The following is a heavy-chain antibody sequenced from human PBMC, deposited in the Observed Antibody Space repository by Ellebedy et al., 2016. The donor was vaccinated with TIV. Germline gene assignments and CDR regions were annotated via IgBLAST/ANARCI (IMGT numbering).Heavy chain of an antibody. CDR1: GGSITSYY. D-gene: IGHD4-23*01. CDR2: ISYSIYYTGST. J-gene: IGHJ6*03. V-gene: IGHV4-59*08. Sequence: SETLSLTCTVSGGSITSYYWSWIRQPPVKGLEWIGYISYSIYYTGSTNYNPSLKSRVTMSVDTSKNQFSLKLSSVTAADTAVYYCARHAATVGTPNMDVWGRGTTVTVSS. CDR3: ARHAATVGTPNMDV.